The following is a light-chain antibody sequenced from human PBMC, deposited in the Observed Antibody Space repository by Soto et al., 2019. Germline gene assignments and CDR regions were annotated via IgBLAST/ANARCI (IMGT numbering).Light chain of an antibody. Sequence: EIVLTQSPGTLSLSPGETATLSCRASQSVSHLAWYQQKPGQAPRLLVYAASSRETVIPDRFSGSGSGTDFTLTISRLEPESVAVYYCQQYGGSRLYTVGQGTRLEIK. V-gene: IGKV3-20*01. CDR2: AAS. J-gene: IGKJ2*01. CDR3: QQYGGSRLYT. CDR1: QSVSH.